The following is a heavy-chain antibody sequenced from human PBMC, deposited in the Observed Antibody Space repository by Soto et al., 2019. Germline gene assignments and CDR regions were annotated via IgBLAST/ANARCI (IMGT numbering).Heavy chain of an antibody. CDR1: GASVSSGTYY. CDR3: AGDTGTHGFDP. V-gene: IGHV4-31*03. D-gene: IGHD1-1*01. J-gene: IGHJ5*02. Sequence: QVQLQESGPGLVKPSQTLSLTCNVSGASVSSGTYYWSWIRQHPGKGLEWIGNIYYTGSTSYNPSPRSRVTISEDTSKNQFSLKLSSVTAADTGVYYCAGDTGTHGFDPWGQGTLVTVSS. CDR2: IYYTGST.